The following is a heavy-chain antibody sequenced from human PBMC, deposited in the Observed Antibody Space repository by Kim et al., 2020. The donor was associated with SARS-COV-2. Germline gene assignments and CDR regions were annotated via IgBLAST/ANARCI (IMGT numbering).Heavy chain of an antibody. J-gene: IGHJ5*01. D-gene: IGHD3-10*01. CDR3: ARDRLTYYSGSGIDS. CDR1: GFTFNSYS. V-gene: IGHV3-48*04. Sequence: GGSLRLSCAASGFTFNSYSMNWVRQAPGKGLEWVSYISSSSSTMYYADSVKGRFIISRDNAKNSLYLQMNSLRAEDTAVYYCARDRLTYYSGSGIDSWGQGTLVTVSS. CDR2: ISSSSSTM.